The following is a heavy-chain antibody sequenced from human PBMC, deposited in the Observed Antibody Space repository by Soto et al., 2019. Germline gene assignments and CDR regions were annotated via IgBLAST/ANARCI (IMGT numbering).Heavy chain of an antibody. CDR3: ARHGRGGVVEDYYYYYMDV. CDR1: GGSISSSSYY. J-gene: IGHJ6*03. V-gene: IGHV4-39*01. CDR2: IYYSGSN. Sequence: QLQLQESGPGLVKPSETLSLTCTVSGGSISSSSYYWGWIRQPPGKGLEWIGSIYYSGSNYYNPSLKSRVTISVDTSKNQFALKLSSVTAADTAVYYCARHGRGGVVEDYYYYYMDVCGKGTTVTVSS. D-gene: IGHD3-16*01.